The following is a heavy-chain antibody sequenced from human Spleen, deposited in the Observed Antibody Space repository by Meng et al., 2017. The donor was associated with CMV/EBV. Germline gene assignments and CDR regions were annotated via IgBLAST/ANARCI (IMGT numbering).Heavy chain of an antibody. CDR2: MKPNSGDT. Sequence: QVQLVQSGAEVKKPGASVKVSCKASGYNFTNFDLTWVRQATGQGLQWMGWMKPNSGDTGYAQNFRGRVTMTRDTSISTAYMELSSLRSEDTAVYYCARGLGPSYADRDYWGQGTLVTVSS. V-gene: IGHV1-8*01. CDR1: GYNFTNFD. D-gene: IGHD4-17*01. J-gene: IGHJ4*02. CDR3: ARGLGPSYADRDY.